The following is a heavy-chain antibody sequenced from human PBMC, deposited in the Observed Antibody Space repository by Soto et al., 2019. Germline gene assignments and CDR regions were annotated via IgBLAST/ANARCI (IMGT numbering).Heavy chain of an antibody. CDR3: ARGPRTNYDILTGYSSTSPHFDY. CDR1: GGSISSGGYY. V-gene: IGHV4-31*03. Sequence: QVQLQESGPGLVKPSQTLSLTCTVSGGSISSGGYYWSWIRQHPGKGLEWIGYIYYSGSTYYNPSLKSRVTISVDTSKNQFSLKLSSVTAADTAVYYCARGPRTNYDILTGYSSTSPHFDYWGQGTLVTVSS. CDR2: IYYSGST. D-gene: IGHD3-9*01. J-gene: IGHJ4*02.